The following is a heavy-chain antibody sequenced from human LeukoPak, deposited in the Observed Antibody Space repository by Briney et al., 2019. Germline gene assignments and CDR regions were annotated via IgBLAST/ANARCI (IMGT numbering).Heavy chain of an antibody. CDR2: IRYDGSNK. V-gene: IGHV3-30*02. J-gene: IGHJ6*03. D-gene: IGHD3-3*01. CDR1: GFTFSSYG. Sequence: GGSLRLSCAASGFTFSSYGMHWVRQAPGKGLEWVAFIRYDGSNKYYADSVKGRFTISRDNSKNTLYLQMNSLRAEDTAVYYCAKGWRDYYYMDVWGKGTTVTISS. CDR3: AKGWRDYYYMDV.